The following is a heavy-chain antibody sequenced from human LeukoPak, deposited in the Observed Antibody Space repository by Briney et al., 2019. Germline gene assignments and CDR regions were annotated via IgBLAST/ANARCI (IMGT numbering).Heavy chain of an antibody. CDR1: GGSISSSVYY. CDR3: ARHDNSIPRGYYYYMDV. Sequence: SETLSLTCAVSGGSISSSVYYWGWIRQPPGRGLEWVGSISYSGSTYYNPSLKSRVTIFVDTSKNQFSLKLSSVTAADTAVYYCARHDNSIPRGYYYYMDVWGEGTTVTVSS. D-gene: IGHD4-11*01. V-gene: IGHV4-39*01. J-gene: IGHJ6*03. CDR2: ISYSGST.